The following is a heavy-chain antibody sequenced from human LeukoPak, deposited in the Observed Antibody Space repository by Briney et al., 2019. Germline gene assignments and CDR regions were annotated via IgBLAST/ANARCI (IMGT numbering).Heavy chain of an antibody. V-gene: IGHV3-21*01. D-gene: IGHD3-16*01. CDR3: AREWGQLGELDY. J-gene: IGHJ4*02. Sequence: GGSLRLSCAASGFTFSSYSMNWVRPAPGKGLEWVSSISSSSSYIYYADSVKGRFTISRDNAKNSLYLQMNSLRAEDTAVYYCAREWGQLGELDYWGQGTLVTVSS. CDR2: ISSSSSYI. CDR1: GFTFSSYS.